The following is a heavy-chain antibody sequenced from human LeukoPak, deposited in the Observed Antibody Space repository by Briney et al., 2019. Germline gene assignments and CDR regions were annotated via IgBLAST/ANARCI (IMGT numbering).Heavy chain of an antibody. CDR2: INHSGNT. V-gene: IGHV4-34*01. CDR3: ARGWLRPDPPFYFPMDV. Sequence: SETLSLTCAVYGGSFSGYYWNWIRQPPGEGLEWLGEINHSGNTNYNPFLKSRVTVSVDTSKNQFSLKLSSVTAADTAVYFCARGWLRPDPPFYFPMDVWGKGITVTVSS. D-gene: IGHD5-12*01. J-gene: IGHJ6*03. CDR1: GGSFSGYY.